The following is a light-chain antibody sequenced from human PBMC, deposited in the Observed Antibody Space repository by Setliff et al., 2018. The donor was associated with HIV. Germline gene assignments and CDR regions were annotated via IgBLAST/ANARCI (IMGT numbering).Light chain of an antibody. CDR3: CSYTSTSARV. CDR1: SSDVGGYDY. J-gene: IGLJ1*01. CDR2: EVS. Sequence: LTQPASVSGSPGQSITISCTGTSSDVGGYDYVSWYQLHPGKTPKLMIFEVSNRPSGVSYRFSGSKSGNTASLTISGLRPEDEGDYFCCSYTSTSARVFGTGTKVTVL. V-gene: IGLV2-14*01.